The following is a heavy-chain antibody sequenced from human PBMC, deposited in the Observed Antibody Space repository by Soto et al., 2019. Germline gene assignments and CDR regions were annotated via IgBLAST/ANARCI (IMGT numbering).Heavy chain of an antibody. CDR3: AKDSMTYSGSYADAFDI. Sequence: WWSLRLSCSASVFTFSSYGMHWFRQAPGKGLEWVAVISYDGSNKYYADSVKGRFTISRDNSKNTLYLQMNSLRAEDTAVYYCAKDSMTYSGSYADAFDIWGQGTMVTVSS. D-gene: IGHD1-26*01. CDR1: VFTFSSYG. J-gene: IGHJ3*02. CDR2: ISYDGSNK. V-gene: IGHV3-30*18.